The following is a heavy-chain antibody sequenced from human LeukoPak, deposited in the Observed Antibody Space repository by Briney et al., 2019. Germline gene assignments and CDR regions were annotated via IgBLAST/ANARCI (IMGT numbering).Heavy chain of an antibody. D-gene: IGHD2-21*02. CDR2: ISYDGYNK. V-gene: IGHV3-30-3*01. J-gene: IGHJ4*02. CDR1: GFTFNSSS. Sequence: QTGRSLRLSCAASGFTFNSSSMHWVRQAPGKGLEWVAIISYDGYNKYYADSVKGRFTISRDNPKSTLYLQMNSLRADDTAVYYCVEPHSDYYSPHFDNWGQGTVVTVSS. CDR3: VEPHSDYYSPHFDN.